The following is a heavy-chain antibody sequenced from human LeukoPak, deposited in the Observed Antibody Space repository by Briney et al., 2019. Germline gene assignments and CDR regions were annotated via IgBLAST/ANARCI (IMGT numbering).Heavy chain of an antibody. Sequence: GGSLRLSCAASGFTFSSYAMHWVRQAPGKGLEWVAVISCDGSNKYYADSVKGRFTISRDNSKNTLYLQMNSLRAEDTAVYYCARDRGRYCSSTSCYTTGIYYYYGMDVWGQGTTVTVSS. D-gene: IGHD2-2*02. CDR3: ARDRGRYCSSTSCYTTGIYYYYGMDV. CDR1: GFTFSSYA. CDR2: ISCDGSNK. J-gene: IGHJ6*02. V-gene: IGHV3-30-3*01.